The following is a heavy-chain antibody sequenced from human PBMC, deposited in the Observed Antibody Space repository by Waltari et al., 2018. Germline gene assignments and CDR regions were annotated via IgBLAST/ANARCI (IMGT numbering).Heavy chain of an antibody. CDR3: ARVPFYCGGDCYPNYYYYYMDV. Sequence: QVQLVQSGAEVKKPGSSVKVSCKASGGTFSSYAISWVRQAPGQGLEWMGGIIPIFGTANYAQKFQGRVTITADKSTSTAYMELSSLRSEDTAVYYCARVPFYCGGDCYPNYYYYYMDVWGKGTTVTVSS. D-gene: IGHD2-21*01. V-gene: IGHV1-69*14. CDR2: IIPIFGTA. CDR1: GGTFSSYA. J-gene: IGHJ6*03.